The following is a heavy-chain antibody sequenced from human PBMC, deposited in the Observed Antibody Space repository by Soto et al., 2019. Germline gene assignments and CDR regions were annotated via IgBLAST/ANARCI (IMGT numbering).Heavy chain of an antibody. CDR3: ARVLGGYYGMDV. D-gene: IGHD3-16*01. CDR2: IYYSGST. V-gene: IGHV4-30-4*08. J-gene: IGHJ6*02. CDR1: GGSISSGGYY. Sequence: NTSETLSLTCTVSGGSISSGGYYWSWIRQHPGKGLEWIGYIYYSGSTYYNPSLKSRVTISVDTSKNQFSLKLSSVTAADTAVYYCARVLGGYYGMDVWGQGTTVTVSS.